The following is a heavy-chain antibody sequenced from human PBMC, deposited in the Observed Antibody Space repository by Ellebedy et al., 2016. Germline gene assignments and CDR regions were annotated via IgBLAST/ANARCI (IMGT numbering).Heavy chain of an antibody. J-gene: IGHJ6*02. D-gene: IGHD3-16*02. CDR1: GFIFRSYG. Sequence: GGSLTLSXAASGFIFRSYGMHWVRQAPGKGLEWVAVISDDGSEKYYGDSVEGRFTISRDNSKIKVYLQMNSLRAEDTAVYYCAKVRGPYSFYQYDMDVWGQGTAVTVSS. V-gene: IGHV3-30*18. CDR2: ISDDGSEK. CDR3: AKVRGPYSFYQYDMDV.